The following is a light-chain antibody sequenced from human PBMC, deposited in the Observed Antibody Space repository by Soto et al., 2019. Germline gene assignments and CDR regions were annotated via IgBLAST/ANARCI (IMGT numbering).Light chain of an antibody. J-gene: IGKJ3*01. Sequence: IQLTQSPSSLSASVGDRVTITCRASQGISSYLAWYQQKPGKAPKLLIYAASTLQSGAPSRFSGSGSGTAFTLTISNLQPEDFATYYCQQLNSSPRGFTLAPGTKVDIK. CDR2: AAS. CDR1: QGISSY. V-gene: IGKV1-9*01. CDR3: QQLNSSPRGFT.